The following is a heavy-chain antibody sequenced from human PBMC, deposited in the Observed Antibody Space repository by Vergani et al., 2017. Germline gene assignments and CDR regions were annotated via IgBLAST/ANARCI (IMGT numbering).Heavy chain of an antibody. CDR1: GFSLSNARMG. Sequence: QVTLKESGPVLVTPTETLTLTCTVSGFSLSNARMGVSWIRQPPGKALEWLAHIFSNDEKSYSTSLKSRLTISKDTSKSQVVLTMTNMDPVDTATYYCARFMTTLDAFDIWGQGTMVTVSS. CDR3: ARFMTTLDAFDI. D-gene: IGHD4-11*01. CDR2: IFSNDEK. V-gene: IGHV2-26*01. J-gene: IGHJ3*02.